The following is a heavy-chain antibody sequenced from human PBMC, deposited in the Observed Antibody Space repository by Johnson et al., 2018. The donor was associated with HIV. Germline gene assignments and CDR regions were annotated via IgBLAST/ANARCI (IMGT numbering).Heavy chain of an antibody. J-gene: IGHJ3*02. Sequence: VQLLESGGGLVRPGGSLRLSCAASGFTFDDYGMSWVRQAPGKGLEWVSGINWNGGSTGYADSVKGRFTISRDNAKNSLYLQMNSLRAEDLALYYCTKDRATVTWGGAFDIWGQGTMVTVSS. CDR1: GFTFDDYG. CDR3: TKDRATVTWGGAFDI. CDR2: INWNGGST. V-gene: IGHV3-20*04. D-gene: IGHD4-17*01.